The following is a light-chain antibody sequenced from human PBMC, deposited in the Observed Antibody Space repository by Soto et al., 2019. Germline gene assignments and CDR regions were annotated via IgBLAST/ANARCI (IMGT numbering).Light chain of an antibody. J-gene: IGKJ3*01. V-gene: IGKV3-20*01. Sequence: EIVLTQSPGTLSLSPGERATLSCRASQSVSSSYLAWYQQKPGQAPRLLIYDASSRATDIPDRFCGSGSGTDFTLTISSLEPEDFAVYYCQQYGSSPLFTFGPGTKVDIK. CDR1: QSVSSSY. CDR3: QQYGSSPLFT. CDR2: DAS.